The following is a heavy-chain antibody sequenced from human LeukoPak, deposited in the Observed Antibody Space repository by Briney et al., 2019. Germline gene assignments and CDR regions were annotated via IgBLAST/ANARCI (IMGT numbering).Heavy chain of an antibody. J-gene: IGHJ4*02. CDR2: IKGDGSLK. D-gene: IGHD4-17*01. CDR1: GFTLSSFW. CDR3: ATQSYGLFQY. V-gene: IGHV3-7*03. Sequence: GGSLRLSCAASGFTLSSFWMSWVRQAPGKGLEWVANIKGDGSLKYYADSVKGRFTISRDNAENSLSLQLNTLRAEDTAVYYCATQSYGLFQYWGQGTLVTVSS.